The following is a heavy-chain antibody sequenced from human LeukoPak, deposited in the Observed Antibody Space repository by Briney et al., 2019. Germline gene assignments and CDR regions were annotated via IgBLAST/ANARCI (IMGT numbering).Heavy chain of an antibody. J-gene: IGHJ4*02. CDR2: TYYRSKWYN. V-gene: IGHV6-1*01. Sequence: SQTLSLTCGISGDTVFSIGAAWNWIRQSPSRGLEWLGRTYYRSKWYNDYAVSVKSRITISPDTSKNQFSLQLNSVTPEDTAVYYCARVSLYSSGWLDYWGQGTLVTVSS. D-gene: IGHD6-19*01. CDR1: GDTVFSIGAA. CDR3: ARVSLYSSGWLDY.